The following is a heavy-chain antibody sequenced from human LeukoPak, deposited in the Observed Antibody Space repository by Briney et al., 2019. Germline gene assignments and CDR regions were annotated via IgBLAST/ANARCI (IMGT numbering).Heavy chain of an antibody. CDR2: IKQDGSEK. Sequence: PGRSLRLSCAASGFIFSSFGMHWVRQAPGKGLEWVANIKQDGSEKYYVDSVMGRFTISRDNAKNSLSLQMNRLRAEDTALYYCARVTLAYCGGDCPNPAFDYWGQGTLVTVSS. D-gene: IGHD2-21*02. CDR3: ARVTLAYCGGDCPNPAFDY. V-gene: IGHV3-7*01. J-gene: IGHJ4*02. CDR1: GFIFSSFG.